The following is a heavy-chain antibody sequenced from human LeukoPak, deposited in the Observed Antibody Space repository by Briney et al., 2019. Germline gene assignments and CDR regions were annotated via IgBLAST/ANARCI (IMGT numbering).Heavy chain of an antibody. Sequence: GGSLRLSCAASGFTLSKHPMYWVRQAPGKGLEWVSSLSDTGDSRHYADSVKGRFTISRDSARSALYLQMNSLRAEDSAVYYCAKGDCASGSCYFDDWGQGSQVTVSS. V-gene: IGHV3-23*01. D-gene: IGHD2-8*01. CDR2: LSDTGDSR. J-gene: IGHJ4*02. CDR1: GFTLSKHP. CDR3: AKGDCASGSCYFDD.